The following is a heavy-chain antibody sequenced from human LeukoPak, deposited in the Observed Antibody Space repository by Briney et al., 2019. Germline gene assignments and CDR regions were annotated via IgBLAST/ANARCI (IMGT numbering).Heavy chain of an antibody. CDR2: VSGNGFTK. CDR3: ARGSTSTAPGWVY. V-gene: IGHV3-23*01. Sequence: GGFLRLSCAVSTFYFTDYAMSWPRQAPGKGLEWLSSVSGNGFTKDYVDSVKGRFTISRDNSRNTVHLQIDNLRTEDTAVYYCARGSTSTAPGWVYWGHGTPVTVSS. J-gene: IGHJ4*01. D-gene: IGHD2-21*02. CDR1: TFYFTDYA.